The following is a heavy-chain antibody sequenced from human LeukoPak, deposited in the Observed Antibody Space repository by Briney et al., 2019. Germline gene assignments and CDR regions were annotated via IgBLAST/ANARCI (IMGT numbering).Heavy chain of an antibody. Sequence: GGSLRLSCAASGFTISSYWMTWVRQAPGKGLEWVSAISGSGGSTDYADSVKGRFTISRDNSKNTLYMQMNSLRAEDTAVYYCASYDSSGYYHYFDYWGQGTLVTVSS. V-gene: IGHV3-23*01. D-gene: IGHD3-22*01. J-gene: IGHJ4*02. CDR2: ISGSGGST. CDR1: GFTISSYW. CDR3: ASYDSSGYYHYFDY.